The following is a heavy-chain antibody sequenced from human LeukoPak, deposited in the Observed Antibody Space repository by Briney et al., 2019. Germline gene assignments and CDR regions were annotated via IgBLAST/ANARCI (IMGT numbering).Heavy chain of an antibody. J-gene: IGHJ4*02. Sequence: GGSLRLSCAASGFSINNYAMIWVRQAPGKGLEWISYVGISSGNTKYADSVKGRFTISRDNSKNTLYLQMNSLRAEDTAVYYCARDRGPYGFFDYWGQGTLVTVSS. D-gene: IGHD4-17*01. CDR2: VGISSGNT. V-gene: IGHV3-23*01. CDR1: GFSINNYA. CDR3: ARDRGPYGFFDY.